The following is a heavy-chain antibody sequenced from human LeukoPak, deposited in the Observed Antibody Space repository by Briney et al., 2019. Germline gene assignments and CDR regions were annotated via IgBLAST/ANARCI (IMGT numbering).Heavy chain of an antibody. CDR1: GGTFSSYA. Sequence: SVKVSCKASGGTFSSYAISWVRQAPGQGLEWMGGIIPIFGTANYAQKFQGRVTITADESTSTAYMELSSLRSEDTAVYYCARGGLQSTYYYYGMDVWGKGTTVTVSS. D-gene: IGHD4-11*01. V-gene: IGHV1-69*13. CDR2: IIPIFGTA. CDR3: ARGGLQSTYYYYGMDV. J-gene: IGHJ6*04.